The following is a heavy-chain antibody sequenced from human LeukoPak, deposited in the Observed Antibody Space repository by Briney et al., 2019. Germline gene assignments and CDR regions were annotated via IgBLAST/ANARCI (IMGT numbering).Heavy chain of an antibody. Sequence: ASVKVSCKASGYTFTSYGISWVRQAPGQGLEWMGWISAYNGNTNYAQKLQGRVTMTTDTFTSTAYMELRSLRPDDTAVYYCAATPRYYDSSGYYYWGQGTLVTVSS. V-gene: IGHV1-18*01. J-gene: IGHJ4*02. D-gene: IGHD3-22*01. CDR2: ISAYNGNT. CDR1: GYTFTSYG. CDR3: AATPRYYDSSGYYY.